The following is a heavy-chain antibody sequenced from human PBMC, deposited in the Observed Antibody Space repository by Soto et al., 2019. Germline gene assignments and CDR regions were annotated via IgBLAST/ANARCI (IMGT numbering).Heavy chain of an antibody. CDR3: ARAAEFCRGVSVPVGCFPP. CDR2: IYHSGST. CDR1: GGSISSGGYS. Sequence: SETLSLTCAVSGGSISSGGYSWSWIRQPPGKGLEWIGDIYHSGSTYYNPSLKSRVTISVDRSKKQFSLKLSSVAAADPAVYYGARAAEFCRGVSVPVGCFPPWGQETLVTFSS. V-gene: IGHV4-30-2*01. J-gene: IGHJ5*02. D-gene: IGHD2-15*01.